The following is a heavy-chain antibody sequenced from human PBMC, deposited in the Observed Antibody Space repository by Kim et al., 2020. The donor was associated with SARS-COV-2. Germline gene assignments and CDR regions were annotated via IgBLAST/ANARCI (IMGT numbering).Heavy chain of an antibody. CDR1: GYPFTDYY. J-gene: IGHJ4*02. CDR2: INPKSGGT. V-gene: IGHV1-2*06. Sequence: ASVKVSCKPSGYPFTDYYMHWVRQAPGQGPEWMGRINPKSGGTNYAQKFQGRVTMTRDTSISTAYMDLSRLRSDDSAVYFCAREAYYYDSGSYYPLDSWGQGTLVTVSS. CDR3: AREAYYYDSGSYYPLDS. D-gene: IGHD3-10*01.